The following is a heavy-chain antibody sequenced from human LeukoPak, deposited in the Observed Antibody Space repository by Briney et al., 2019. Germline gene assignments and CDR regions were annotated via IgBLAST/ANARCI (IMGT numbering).Heavy chain of an antibody. CDR2: LYYSGSTS. V-gene: IGHV4-59*12. CDR1: GDSMRNYY. CDR3: ARDWGPMGIVGAHRASWAFDI. Sequence: SETLSLTCNVSGDSMRNYYWNWIRQTPGKGLEWIGHLYYSGSTSTTYNPSLTSRVIISLDASKNQFSLKPSSVTAADTAVYYCARDWGPMGIVGAHRASWAFDIWGQGTMVTVSS. D-gene: IGHD1-26*01. J-gene: IGHJ3*02.